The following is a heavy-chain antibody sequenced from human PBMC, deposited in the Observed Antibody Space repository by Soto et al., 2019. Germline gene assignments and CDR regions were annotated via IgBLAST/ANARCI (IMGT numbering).Heavy chain of an antibody. D-gene: IGHD3-22*01. CDR2: IDPSDSQT. J-gene: IGHJ4*02. CDR3: ARELVNYYDSSAVGPFFDY. V-gene: IGHV5-10-1*01. CDR1: GYSFAGYW. Sequence: GESLKISCKGSGYSFAGYWITWVRQKPGKGLEWMGRIDPSDSQTYYSPSFRGHVTISATKSITTVFLQWSRLRSDDTAVYYCARELVNYYDSSAVGPFFDYWGQGTLVTVSS.